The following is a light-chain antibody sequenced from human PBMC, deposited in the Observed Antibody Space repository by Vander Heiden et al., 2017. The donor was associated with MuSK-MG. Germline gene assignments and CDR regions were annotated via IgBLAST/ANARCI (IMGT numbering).Light chain of an antibody. V-gene: IGLV1-51*01. CDR1: RSNIGNNY. CDR3: AAWDSSLSVGL. CDR2: DNK. J-gene: IGLJ2*01. Sequence: QSVLTSPPSVSSAPEQKVPISCSGGRSNIGNNYVSWYQQFPGTAPKLLISDNKKRSSEIPDRFSASKSGTSATLDITGLQTGDEADYYCAAWDSSLSVGLFGGGTKLTVL.